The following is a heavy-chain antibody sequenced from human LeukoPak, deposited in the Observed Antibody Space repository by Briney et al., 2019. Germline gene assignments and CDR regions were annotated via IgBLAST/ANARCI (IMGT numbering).Heavy chain of an antibody. D-gene: IGHD4-11*01. CDR1: GGSISSSS. J-gene: IGHJ6*02. Sequence: SETLSLTCTVSGGSISSSSWSWVRQDPGKRLEWIGFIWYSGDTDYNPSLRSRVTISVDTSKNQFSLKLNSVTAADTAVYYCARDDHSPHYHYAMGVWGQGITVTVSS. CDR2: IWYSGDT. V-gene: IGHV4-59*01. CDR3: ARDDHSPHYHYAMGV.